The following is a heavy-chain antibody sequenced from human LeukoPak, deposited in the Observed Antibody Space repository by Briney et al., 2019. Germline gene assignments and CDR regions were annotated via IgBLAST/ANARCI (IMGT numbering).Heavy chain of an antibody. J-gene: IGHJ6*02. Sequence: GESLKISCMGSGYSFTSYWIGWVRQMPGKGLEWMGIIYPGDSDTRYSPSFQGQVTISADKSIRTAYLQWSSLKASDTAMYYCARHAPYYYASGSFYGMDVWGQGTTFTVSS. V-gene: IGHV5-51*01. CDR2: IYPGDSDT. CDR3: ARHAPYYYASGSFYGMDV. CDR1: GYSFTSYW. D-gene: IGHD3-10*01.